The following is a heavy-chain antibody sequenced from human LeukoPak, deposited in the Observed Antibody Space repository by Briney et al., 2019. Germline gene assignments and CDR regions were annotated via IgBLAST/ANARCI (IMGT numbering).Heavy chain of an antibody. V-gene: IGHV3-23*01. J-gene: IGHJ3*02. D-gene: IGHD4/OR15-4a*01. CDR1: GFTFSSYA. CDR2: ISGSGGST. Sequence: GGSLRLSCAASGFTFSSYAMSWVRQAPGKGLEWVSAISGSGGSTYYADSVRGRFTISRDNAKNSLYLQMNSLRGEDTAVYYCARGARGADTFDIWGQGTMVTVSS. CDR3: ARGARGADTFDI.